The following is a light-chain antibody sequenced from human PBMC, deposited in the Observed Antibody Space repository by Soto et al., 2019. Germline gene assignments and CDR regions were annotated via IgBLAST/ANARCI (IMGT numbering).Light chain of an antibody. Sequence: ALTPPASVSGSPGQSITISCTGTSSDVGGYNYVSWYQQHPGKAPKLMIYDVSNRPSGVSNRFSGSKSGNTASLTISGLQAEDEADYYCSSYTSSSTSFGIGTKVTVL. J-gene: IGLJ1*01. CDR3: SSYTSSSTS. V-gene: IGLV2-14*01. CDR2: DVS. CDR1: SSDVGGYNY.